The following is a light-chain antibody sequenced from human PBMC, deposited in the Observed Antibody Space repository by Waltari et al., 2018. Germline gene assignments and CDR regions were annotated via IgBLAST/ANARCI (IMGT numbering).Light chain of an antibody. CDR2: KAS. J-gene: IGKJ4*01. Sequence: SPSSLSASVGDRVTITCRASENVNNYLNWYQQKPGKAPKLLIYKASTLQSGVPSRFSGSGSGTDYTFTISSLQSEDVATYYCQHNYGTPLTFGGGTKVEIK. CDR1: ENVNNY. CDR3: QHNYGTPLT. V-gene: IGKV1-39*01.